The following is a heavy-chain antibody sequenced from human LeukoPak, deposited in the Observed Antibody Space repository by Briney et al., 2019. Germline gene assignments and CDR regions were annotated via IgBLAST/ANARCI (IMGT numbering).Heavy chain of an antibody. Sequence: SETLSLTCTVSGGSISSGGYYWSWIRQHPGKGLGWIGYIYYSGSTYYNPSLKSRVTISVDTSKNQFSLKLSSVTAADTAVYYCARVGGCSGGSYIGAFDIWGQGTMVTVSS. J-gene: IGHJ3*02. V-gene: IGHV4-31*03. CDR1: GGSISSGGYY. CDR2: IYYSGST. D-gene: IGHD2-15*01. CDR3: ARVGGCSGGSYIGAFDI.